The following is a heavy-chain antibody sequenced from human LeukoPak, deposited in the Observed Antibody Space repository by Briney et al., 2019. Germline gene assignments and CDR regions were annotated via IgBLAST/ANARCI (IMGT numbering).Heavy chain of an antibody. V-gene: IGHV3-48*01. CDR1: SYTFRRYS. CDR3: ARDDYVWWSPYYYYYMDV. CDR2: ISSGSSTI. J-gene: IGHJ6*03. Sequence: GGSLRLSCAASSYTFRRYSMNWVRQAPRKGLEWVSYISSGSSTIYYADSVKGRFTISRDNAKNSLYLQMNSLRAEDTAVYYCARDDYVWWSPYYYYYMDVWGKGTTVTVSS. D-gene: IGHD3-16*01.